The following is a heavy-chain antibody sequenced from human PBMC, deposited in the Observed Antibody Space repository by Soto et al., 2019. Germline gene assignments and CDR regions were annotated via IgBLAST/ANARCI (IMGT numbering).Heavy chain of an antibody. V-gene: IGHV3-73*01. CDR3: TSVTGDMRAYYYYGMDV. CDR2: IRSKAKTYAT. J-gene: IGHJ6*02. D-gene: IGHD7-27*01. Sequence: EVQLVESGGGLVQPGGSLKLSCASSGFIFSDSAMHWVRQASGNGLEWVGRIRSKAKTYATAYAASVKGRFTISRDDSKNTASLQMNSLKTEDTVVYYCTSVTGDMRAYYYYGMDVWGQGTTVIVSS. CDR1: GFIFSDSA.